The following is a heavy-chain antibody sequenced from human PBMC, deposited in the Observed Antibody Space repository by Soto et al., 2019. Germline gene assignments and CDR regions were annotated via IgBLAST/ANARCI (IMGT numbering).Heavy chain of an antibody. CDR2: ISSSSSTI. Sequence: GGSLRLSCAASGFTFSSYSMNWVRQAPGKGLEWVSYISSSSSTIYYADSVKGRFTISRDNAKNSLYLQMNSLRDEDTAVYYCAREHTICFGELYYYGMDFWGQGTTVTVSS. J-gene: IGHJ6*02. D-gene: IGHD3-10*01. CDR1: GFTFSSYS. CDR3: AREHTICFGELYYYGMDF. V-gene: IGHV3-48*02.